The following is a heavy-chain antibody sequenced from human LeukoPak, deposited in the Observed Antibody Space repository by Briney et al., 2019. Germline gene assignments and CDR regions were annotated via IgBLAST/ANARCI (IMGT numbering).Heavy chain of an antibody. CDR3: AGVGAAAGTLGVYAFDI. V-gene: IGHV4-59*01. J-gene: IGHJ3*02. Sequence: SETLSLTCTVSGGSISSYYWSWIRQPPGKGLEWIGYIYYSGSTNYNPSLKSRVTISVDTSKNQFSLKLSSVTAADTAVYYCAGVGAAAGTLGVYAFDIWGQGTMVTVSS. CDR2: IYYSGST. D-gene: IGHD6-13*01. CDR1: GGSISSYY.